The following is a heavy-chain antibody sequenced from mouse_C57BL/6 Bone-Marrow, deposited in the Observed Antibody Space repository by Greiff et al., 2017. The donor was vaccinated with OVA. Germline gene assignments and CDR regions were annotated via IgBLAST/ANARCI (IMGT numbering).Heavy chain of an antibody. CDR3: ARRGGSLFDY. V-gene: IGHV5-6*02. Sequence: EVKLVESGGDLVKPGGSLKLSCAASGFTFSSYGMSWVRQTPDKRLEWVATISSGGSYPYYPDSVKGRFTISRDNAKNTLYLQMSSLKSEDTAMYYCARRGGSLFDYWGQGTTLTVSS. J-gene: IGHJ2*01. D-gene: IGHD6-2*01. CDR2: ISSGGSYP. CDR1: GFTFSSYG.